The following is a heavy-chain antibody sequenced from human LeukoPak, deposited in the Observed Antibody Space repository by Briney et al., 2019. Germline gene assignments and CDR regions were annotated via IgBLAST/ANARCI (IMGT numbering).Heavy chain of an antibody. CDR2: IFSNGDT. V-gene: IGHV3-53*01. D-gene: IGHD5-24*01. CDR1: EFTVSRNH. Sequence: PGGSLRLSCTASEFTVSRNHMLWVRQAPGKGLEWVSLIFSNGDTHYAASVKGRFTISRDTSKNTVSLQMNSLRVEDTAMYYCTRDQMNYWGQGTLVTVSS. CDR3: TRDQMNY. J-gene: IGHJ4*02.